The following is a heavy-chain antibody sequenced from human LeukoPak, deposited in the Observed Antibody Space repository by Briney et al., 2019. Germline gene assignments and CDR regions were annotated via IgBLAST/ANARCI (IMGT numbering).Heavy chain of an antibody. CDR2: INPNSGGT. D-gene: IGHD5-18*01. CDR1: GYTFTGYY. V-gene: IGHV1-2*02. CDR3: ARDRGYSYGNYFDY. Sequence: ASVKVSCKASGYTFTGYYIRWVRQAPGQGLEWMGWINPNSGGTNYAQKFQGRVTMTRDTSISTAYMELSRLRSDDTAVYYCARDRGYSYGNYFDYWGQGTLVTVSS. J-gene: IGHJ4*02.